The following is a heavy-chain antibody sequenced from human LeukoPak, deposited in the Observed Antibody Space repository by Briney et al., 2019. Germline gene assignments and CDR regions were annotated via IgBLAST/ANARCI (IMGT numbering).Heavy chain of an antibody. D-gene: IGHD3-3*01. V-gene: IGHV3-30*06. CDR1: GFTSSSYG. CDR2: ISDDGNNK. CDR3: AKDRGTIFNVLNYHFDL. Sequence: GGSLRLSCAASGFTSSSYGMHWVRQAPGKGLEWVAIISDDGNNKGYADSVKGRFTISRDNSKNTLSLQMNSLTAEDTAVYYCAKDRGTIFNVLNYHFDLWGQGVLVTVSS. J-gene: IGHJ4*02.